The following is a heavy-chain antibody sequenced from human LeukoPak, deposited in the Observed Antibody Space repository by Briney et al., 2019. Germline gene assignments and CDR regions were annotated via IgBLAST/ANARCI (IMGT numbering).Heavy chain of an antibody. Sequence: SETLSLTCAVYGGSFSGYYWSWIRQPPGEGLEWIGEINHSGSTNYNPSLKSRVTISVDTSKNQFSLKLSSVMAADTAVYYCARKRGEYSSSSPTRINWFDPWGQGTLVTVSS. D-gene: IGHD6-6*01. CDR3: ARKRGEYSSSSPTRINWFDP. J-gene: IGHJ5*02. V-gene: IGHV4-34*01. CDR1: GGSFSGYY. CDR2: INHSGST.